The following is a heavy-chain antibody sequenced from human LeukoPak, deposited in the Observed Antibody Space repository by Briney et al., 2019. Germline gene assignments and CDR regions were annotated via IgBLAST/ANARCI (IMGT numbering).Heavy chain of an antibody. V-gene: IGHV3-23*01. Sequence: GGSLRLSCAASGFTFSSYAMSWVRQAPGKGLEWVSAISGSGGSTYYADSVKGRFTISRDNSKNTLYLQVNSLRAEDTAVYYCANPNPYDPRGYRLVDYWGQGTLVTVSS. J-gene: IGHJ4*02. CDR1: GFTFSSYA. CDR3: ANPNPYDPRGYRLVDY. D-gene: IGHD3-22*01. CDR2: ISGSGGST.